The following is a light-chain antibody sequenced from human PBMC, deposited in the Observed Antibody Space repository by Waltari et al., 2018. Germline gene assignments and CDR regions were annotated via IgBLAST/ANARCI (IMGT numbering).Light chain of an antibody. CDR3: CSYAGSYTWV. J-gene: IGLJ3*02. CDR1: SSDVGACNS. V-gene: IGLV2-11*01. Sequence: QSALTQPRSVSGSPGQSVIISCTRTSSDVGACNSVSWYQQHPGKAPKLMIYDVSKRPSGVPDRFAGSKSGNTASLTISGLQAEDEADYYCCSYAGSYTWVFGGGTKLTVL. CDR2: DVS.